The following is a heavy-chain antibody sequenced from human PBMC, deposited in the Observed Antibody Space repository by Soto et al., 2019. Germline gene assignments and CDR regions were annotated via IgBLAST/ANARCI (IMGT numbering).Heavy chain of an antibody. CDR3: ARGLSQAYYYDSSGYHYFDY. V-gene: IGHV4-30-4*01. J-gene: IGHJ4*02. D-gene: IGHD3-22*01. Sequence: LSLTCTVSGGSISSGDYYWSWIRQPPGKGLEWIGYIYYSGSTYYNPSLKSRVTISVDTSKNQFSLKLSSVTAADTAVYYCARGLSQAYYYDSSGYHYFDYWGQGTLVTVSS. CDR1: GGSISSGDYY. CDR2: IYYSGST.